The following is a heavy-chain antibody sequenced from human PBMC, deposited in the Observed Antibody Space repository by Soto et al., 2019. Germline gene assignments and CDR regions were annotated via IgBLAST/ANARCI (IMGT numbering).Heavy chain of an antibody. V-gene: IGHV3-48*01. CDR2: ISSSSSTI. CDR1: GFTFSSYS. J-gene: IGHJ3*02. CDR3: ARYGDRYCSGGCGGRAVDI. Sequence: PGGSLRLSCAASGFTFSSYSMNWVRQAPGKGLEWVSYISSSSSTIYYADSVKGRFTISRDNAKNSLYLQMNSLRAEDTAVYYSARYGDRYCSGGCGGRAVDIWGQGTIVTVSS. D-gene: IGHD2-15*01.